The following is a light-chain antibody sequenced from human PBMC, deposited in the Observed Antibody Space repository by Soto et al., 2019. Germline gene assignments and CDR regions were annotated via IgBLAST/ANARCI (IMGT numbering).Light chain of an antibody. CDR1: QTINNK. CDR3: QHYSSYSGT. J-gene: IGKJ2*01. CDR2: DAS. V-gene: IGKV1-5*01. Sequence: DIQMTQSPSTLSASVGDRVTITCRASQTINNKLAWYQQKPGKAPKFLIYDASSLQSGVPSRFSGSGSGTEFTLTISSLQPDDFATYYCQHYSSYSGTFGQGTKLEIK.